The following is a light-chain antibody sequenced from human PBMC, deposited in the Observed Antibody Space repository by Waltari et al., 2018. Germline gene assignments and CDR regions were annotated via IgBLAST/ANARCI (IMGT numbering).Light chain of an antibody. Sequence: SYELTQPPSVSVSPGQTARITCSGDAFPKQYAYWYQQKPGQAPVLGIYKDSERPSGIPEGFSGSSSGTTVTLTISGVQAEDEADYYCQSADSSGTFVVFGGGTKLTVL. CDR1: AFPKQY. V-gene: IGLV3-25*03. J-gene: IGLJ2*01. CDR3: QSADSSGTFVV. CDR2: KDS.